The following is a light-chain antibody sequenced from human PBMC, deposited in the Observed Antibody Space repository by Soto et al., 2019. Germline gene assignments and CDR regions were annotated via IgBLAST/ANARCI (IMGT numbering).Light chain of an antibody. CDR1: RGIRNN. Sequence: DIQMTQSPSSLSACVGDRVTITCRASRGIRNNLGWYQQNPGVAPKRLIYATSTLESGVPSRFSGCGSGTEFTITISSPQPEDFANYYCLQHNVYPHTFGQVNKLEIK. CDR2: ATS. CDR3: LQHNVYPHT. V-gene: IGKV1-17*01. J-gene: IGKJ2*01.